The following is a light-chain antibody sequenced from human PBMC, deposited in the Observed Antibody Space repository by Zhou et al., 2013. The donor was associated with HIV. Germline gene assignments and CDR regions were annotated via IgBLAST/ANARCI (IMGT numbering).Light chain of an antibody. CDR1: QGISSW. V-gene: IGKV1D-16*01. CDR3: QQYNSYPRT. CDR2: AAS. Sequence: DIQMTQSPSSLSASVGDRVTITCRASQGISSWLAWYQQKPEKAPKSLIFAASNLQSGVPSRFSGSGSGTDYTLTISNLQPEDFATYYCQQYNSYPRTFGQGTKGGNQT. J-gene: IGKJ1*01.